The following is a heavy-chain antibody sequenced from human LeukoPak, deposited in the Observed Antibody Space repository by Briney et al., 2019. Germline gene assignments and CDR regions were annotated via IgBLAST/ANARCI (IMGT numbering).Heavy chain of an antibody. D-gene: IGHD3-22*01. CDR2: INHSGST. CDR3: ARNLRAYDSTNNWFDL. Sequence: SETLSLTCAVYGGSFSGYYWSWIRQPPGKGLEWIGEINHSGSTNYNPSLKSRVTISVDTSKNQFSLKLSSVAAADTAVYYCARNLRAYDSTNNWFDLWGQGTLVTVSS. J-gene: IGHJ5*02. CDR1: GGSFSGYY. V-gene: IGHV4-34*01.